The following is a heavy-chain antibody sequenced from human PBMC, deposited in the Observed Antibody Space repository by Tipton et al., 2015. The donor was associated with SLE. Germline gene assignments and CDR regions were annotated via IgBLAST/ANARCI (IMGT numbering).Heavy chain of an antibody. CDR1: GFTVSSNY. J-gene: IGHJ4*02. Sequence: SLRLSCAASGFTVSSNYMSWARQAPGKGLEWVSVIYSGGSTYYADSVKGRFTISRDNSRNTLYLQMNSLRAEDTAVYYCARVTRSTFFADYWGQGTLVTVSS. CDR3: ARVTRSTFFADY. D-gene: IGHD2-2*01. V-gene: IGHV3-66*01. CDR2: IYSGGST.